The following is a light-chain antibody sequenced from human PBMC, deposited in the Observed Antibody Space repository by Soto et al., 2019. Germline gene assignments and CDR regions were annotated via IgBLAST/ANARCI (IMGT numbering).Light chain of an antibody. Sequence: EIVMTQSPATLSVSPGEIATLSCRASQSVGTALAWYQQKPGQAPRRLIYGASTRATGIPARFSGSGSGTEFTLTSNSLPSADLAVYYCHQYNDWPRFTFGPGTKVEIK. CDR2: GAS. J-gene: IGKJ3*01. CDR3: HQYNDWPRFT. CDR1: QSVGTA. V-gene: IGKV3-15*01.